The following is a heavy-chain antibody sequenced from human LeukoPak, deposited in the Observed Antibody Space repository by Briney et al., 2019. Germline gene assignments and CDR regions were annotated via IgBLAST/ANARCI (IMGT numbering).Heavy chain of an antibody. V-gene: IGHV3-7*01. CDR1: GFSFSSYW. J-gene: IGHJ4*02. D-gene: IGHD6-6*01. Sequence: PGGSLRLSCAASGFSFSSYWMSWVRQAPGKGLEWVANINPDGSNMLYVDSVKGRFTISRDNAKNSLYLQMNSLRAEDTAVYYCARAGSSSPLIDYWGQGTLVTVSS. CDR3: ARAGSSSPLIDY. CDR2: INPDGSNM.